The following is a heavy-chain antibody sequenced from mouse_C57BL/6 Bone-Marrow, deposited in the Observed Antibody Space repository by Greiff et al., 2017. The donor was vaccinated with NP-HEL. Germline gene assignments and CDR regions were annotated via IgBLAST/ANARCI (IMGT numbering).Heavy chain of an antibody. D-gene: IGHD2-5*01. J-gene: IGHJ3*01. CDR1: GYTFTSSW. CDR2: FLPSDSDT. V-gene: IGHV1-74*01. CDR3: AIGDYSNEGFAY. Sequence: VQLQQPGAELVKPGASVKVSCKASGYTFTSSWLHWVKQRPGQGLEWIGRFLPSDSDTNYIQKFKGKATLTVAKSSSTASMQLSSLTSEDSAVYYCAIGDYSNEGFAYWGQGTLVTVSA.